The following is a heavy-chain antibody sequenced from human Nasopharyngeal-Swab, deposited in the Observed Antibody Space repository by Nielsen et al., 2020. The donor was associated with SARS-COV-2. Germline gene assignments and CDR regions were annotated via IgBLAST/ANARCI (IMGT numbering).Heavy chain of an antibody. Sequence: WIRQPPGKGLEWVAVISYDGSNKYYADSVKGRFTIPRDNSKNTLYLQMNSLRAEDTAVYYCAKGSRSEYYFDYWGQGTLVTVSS. CDR2: ISYDGSNK. D-gene: IGHD3-10*01. J-gene: IGHJ4*02. V-gene: IGHV3-30*18. CDR3: AKGSRSEYYFDY.